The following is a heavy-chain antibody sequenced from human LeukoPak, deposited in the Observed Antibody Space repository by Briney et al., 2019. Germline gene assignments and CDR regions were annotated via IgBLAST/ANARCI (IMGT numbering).Heavy chain of an antibody. J-gene: IGHJ4*02. V-gene: IGHV1-69*05. CDR1: GGTFSSYA. D-gene: IGHD2-15*01. CDR3: AMQSGYCSGGSCYQPPALDSYYFDY. CDR2: IIPIFGRA. Sequence: SVKVSCKASGGTFSSYAISWVRQAPGQGLEWMGGIIPIFGRANYAQKFQGRVTITTDESTSTAYMELSSLRSEDTAVYYCAMQSGYCSGGSCYQPPALDSYYFDYWGQGTLVTVSS.